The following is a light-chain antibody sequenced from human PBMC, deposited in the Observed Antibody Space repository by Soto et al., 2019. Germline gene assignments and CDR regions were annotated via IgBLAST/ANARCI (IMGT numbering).Light chain of an antibody. Sequence: DIVMTQSTDSLAVSLGERASINCKSSQSVLYSSNNKNYLAWYQQKPGQPPKLLIYWASTRESGVPDRFSGSGSGTDFTLTISSLQAEDVAVYYCQQYYSTLWTFGQGTKVEIK. V-gene: IGKV4-1*01. J-gene: IGKJ1*01. CDR1: QSVLYSSNNKNY. CDR3: QQYYSTLWT. CDR2: WAS.